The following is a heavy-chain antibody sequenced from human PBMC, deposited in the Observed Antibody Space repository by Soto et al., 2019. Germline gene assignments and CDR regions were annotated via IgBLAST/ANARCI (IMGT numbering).Heavy chain of an antibody. CDR3: ARFISTAPLGWFGP. Sequence: QITLKESGPTLVKPTQTLTLTCPFSGFSLSTSGAAVGWFRQPPGKALEWLALIYWDDDTSYSPSLKSRLTHRKETSKIQLVLTVPDMDPMVTATFCCARFISTAPLGWFGPWGKGTVVRVSS. CDR2: IYWDDDT. J-gene: IGHJ5*02. CDR1: GFSLSTSGAA. D-gene: IGHD3-9*01. V-gene: IGHV2-5*02.